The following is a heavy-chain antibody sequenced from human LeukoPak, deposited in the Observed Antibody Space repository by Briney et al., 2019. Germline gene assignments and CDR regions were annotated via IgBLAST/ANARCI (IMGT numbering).Heavy chain of an antibody. D-gene: IGHD3-22*01. V-gene: IGHV3-7*01. CDR1: GFTFSDYW. CDR2: IKQDGSVK. J-gene: IGHJ3*02. CDR3: ARDLTYYYDSSGLHDAFDI. Sequence: PGGSLRLSCAASGFTFSDYWMSWVRQAPGKGLEWVANIKQDGSVKYYVDSVKGRFTISRDNAKNSLFPQMNSLRAEDTAVYYCARDLTYYYDSSGLHDAFDIWGQGTMVTVSS.